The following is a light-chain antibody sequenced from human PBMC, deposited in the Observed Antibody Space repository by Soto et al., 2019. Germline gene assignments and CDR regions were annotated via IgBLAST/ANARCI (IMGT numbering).Light chain of an antibody. CDR1: QSISSW. CDR3: KQYNSYSPAT. V-gene: IGKV1-5*01. CDR2: DAS. J-gene: IGKJ1*01. Sequence: DIQMTQSPSTLSASVGDRVTITCRASQSISSWLAWYQQKPGKAPKLLIYDASSLESGVPSRFSGSGSGTEFTLTISSLQPDDFATYYGKQYNSYSPATFGQGTKVEIK.